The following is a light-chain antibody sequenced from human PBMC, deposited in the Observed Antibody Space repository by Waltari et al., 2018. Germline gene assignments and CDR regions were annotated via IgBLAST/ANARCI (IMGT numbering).Light chain of an antibody. Sequence: EIVLTQSPATLSLSPGERATLSCRASQSVSSYLAWYQQKPGQAPRLLISDASNRATGIPARFSGSGSGTDFTLTISSLEPEDFAVYYCQQRSNWQGYTFGQGTKLEIK. CDR3: QQRSNWQGYT. CDR2: DAS. CDR1: QSVSSY. V-gene: IGKV3-11*01. J-gene: IGKJ2*01.